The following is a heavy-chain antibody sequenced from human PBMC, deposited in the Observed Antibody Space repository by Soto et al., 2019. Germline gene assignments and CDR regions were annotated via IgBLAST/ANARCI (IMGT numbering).Heavy chain of an antibody. CDR1: GYDFTAYD. D-gene: IGHD2-2*01. CDR3: GRGPSPRAPAGGTPYYYAMDV. V-gene: IGHV1-8*02. Sequence: VKVSCKASGYDFTAYDINWVRQASGQGLEWMGWMNPINGATGTARRFQGRVSMTRNTDTGTAYLELTSLRSDDTAVYFCGRGPSPRAPAGGTPYYYAMDVWGQGTTVTVYS. CDR2: MNPINGAT. J-gene: IGHJ6*02.